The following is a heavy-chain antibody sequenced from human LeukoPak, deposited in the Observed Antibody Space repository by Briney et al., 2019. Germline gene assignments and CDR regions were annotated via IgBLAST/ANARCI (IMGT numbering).Heavy chain of an antibody. CDR2: ISSSGSTI. D-gene: IGHD3/OR15-3a*01. Sequence: RGGSLRLSCAASGFTFSDYYMSWIRQAPGKGLEWVSYISSSGSTIYYADSVKGRFTISRDNAKNSLYLQMNSLRAEDTAVYYCARDDSWTGTTANFDYWGQGTLVTVSS. V-gene: IGHV3-11*01. CDR1: GFTFSDYY. J-gene: IGHJ4*02. CDR3: ARDDSWTGTTANFDY.